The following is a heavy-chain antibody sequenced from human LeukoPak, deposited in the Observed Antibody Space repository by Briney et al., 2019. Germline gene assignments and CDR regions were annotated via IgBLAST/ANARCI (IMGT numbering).Heavy chain of an antibody. CDR2: INPNSGGT. V-gene: IGHV1-2*02. J-gene: IGHJ5*02. CDR3: ARDSGSYLGWFDP. Sequence: PWASVKVYCKASGHTFTGYYMHWVRQAPGQGLEWMGWINPNSGGTNYAQKFQGRVTMTRDTSISTAYMELSGLRSDDTAMYYCARDSGSYLGWFDPWGQGTLVTVSS. CDR1: GHTFTGYY. D-gene: IGHD1-26*01.